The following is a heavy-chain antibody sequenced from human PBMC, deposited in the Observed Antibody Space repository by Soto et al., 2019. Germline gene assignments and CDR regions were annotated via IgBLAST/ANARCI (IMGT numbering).Heavy chain of an antibody. CDR1: GGSISSGGYY. V-gene: IGHV4-31*03. J-gene: IGHJ4*02. CDR3: ARDRRDVLLWFGEFYYFDY. Sequence: QVQLQESGPGLVKPSQTLSLTCTVSGGSISSGGYYWSWIRQHPGKGLEWIGYIYYSGSTYYNPSLKIRVTISVDTSKIQFSLKLSSVTAADTAVYYCARDRRDVLLWFGEFYYFDYWGQGTLVTVSS. CDR2: IYYSGST. D-gene: IGHD3-10*01.